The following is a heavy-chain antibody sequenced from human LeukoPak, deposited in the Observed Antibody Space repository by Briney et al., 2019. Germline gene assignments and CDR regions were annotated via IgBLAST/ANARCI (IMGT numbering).Heavy chain of an antibody. D-gene: IGHD6-19*01. V-gene: IGHV1-8*01. CDR3: TRGSSGRRDN. J-gene: IGHJ4*02. CDR2: RNPNSANT. CDR1: VYTVTSSD. Sequence: ASLKVSCKASVYTVTSSDINWMRQATGQALERMGWRNPNSANTGYGQSFQGRITMTRDISIGTAYMELSNLTSEDTAIYYCTRGSSGRRDNWGQGTLVTVSA.